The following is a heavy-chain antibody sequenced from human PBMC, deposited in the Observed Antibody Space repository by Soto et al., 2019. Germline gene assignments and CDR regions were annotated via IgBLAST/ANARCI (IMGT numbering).Heavy chain of an antibody. J-gene: IGHJ3*02. Sequence: ASVKVSCKASGYTFTSYGISWVRQAPGQRLEWMGWISAYNGNTNYAQKLQGRVTMTTDTSTSTAYMELRSLRSDDTAVYCCAREGRITMVRGVNDAFDIWGQGTMVTVSS. CDR2: ISAYNGNT. CDR1: GYTFTSYG. D-gene: IGHD3-10*01. V-gene: IGHV1-18*01. CDR3: AREGRITMVRGVNDAFDI.